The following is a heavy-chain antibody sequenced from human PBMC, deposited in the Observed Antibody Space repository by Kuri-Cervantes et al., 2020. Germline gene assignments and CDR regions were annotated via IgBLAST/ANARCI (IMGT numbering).Heavy chain of an antibody. J-gene: IGHJ6*03. CDR2: INSDGSST. D-gene: IGHD6-6*01. CDR3: AKSQQLGPFFYYYYMDV. CDR1: GFTFSSYA. Sequence: GEYLKLSCAASGFTFSSYAMNWVRQAPGKGLVWVSRINSDGSSTSYADSVKGRFTISRDNAKNTLYLQMNSLRAEDTAVYYCAKSQQLGPFFYYYYMDVWGKGTSVTVSS. V-gene: IGHV3-74*01.